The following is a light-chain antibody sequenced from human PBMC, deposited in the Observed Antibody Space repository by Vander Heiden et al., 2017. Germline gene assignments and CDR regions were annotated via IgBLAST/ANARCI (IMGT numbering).Light chain of an antibody. Sequence: QSVVTQPPSVSAAPGQKVCISCSGGSSNIGSNYVSWYLHVPGTAPKLLIHENNKRPSGIPDRFSASKSGTSATLGISGLQPGDEADYYCATWDTDLTAVVFGGGTKLTVL. CDR2: ENN. CDR3: ATWDTDLTAVV. J-gene: IGLJ2*01. V-gene: IGLV1-51*02. CDR1: SSNIGSNY.